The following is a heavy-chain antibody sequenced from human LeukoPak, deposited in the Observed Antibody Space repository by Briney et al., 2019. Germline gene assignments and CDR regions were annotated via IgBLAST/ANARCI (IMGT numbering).Heavy chain of an antibody. CDR1: GGSISSYY. Sequence: PSETLSLTCTVFGGSISSYYWSWIRQPPGKGLEWIGYIYYSGSTNYNPSLKSRVTISVDTSKNQFSLKLSSVTAADTAVYYCARRTWGAFDIWGQGTMVTVSS. V-gene: IGHV4-59*01. J-gene: IGHJ3*02. D-gene: IGHD7-27*01. CDR2: IYYSGST. CDR3: ARRTWGAFDI.